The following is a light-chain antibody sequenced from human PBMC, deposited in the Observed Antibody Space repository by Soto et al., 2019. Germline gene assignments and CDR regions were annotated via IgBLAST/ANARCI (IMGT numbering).Light chain of an antibody. CDR2: DAS. Sequence: DIQMTPSPSTLSASVGDRVTITCRASQSISSWLAWYQQKPGKAPKLLIYDASGLETGVPSRFSGSGSGTEFTLTISSLQPDDFATYYCQQYNRYSRTFGQGTKVDIK. J-gene: IGKJ1*01. CDR1: QSISSW. V-gene: IGKV1-5*01. CDR3: QQYNRYSRT.